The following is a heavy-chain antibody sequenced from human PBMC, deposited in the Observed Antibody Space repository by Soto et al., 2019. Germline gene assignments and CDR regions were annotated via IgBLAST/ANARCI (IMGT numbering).Heavy chain of an antibody. CDR1: GGSISSGGYY. D-gene: IGHD5-12*01. CDR3: ARGYSGYGVIDY. J-gene: IGHJ4*02. Sequence: QVQLQESGPGLVKPSQTLSLTCTVSGGSISSGGYYWSWIRQHPGKGLEWIGYIYYSGSTYYNPSLKGRVTISVDTSKNQFSLKLSSVTAADTAVYYCARGYSGYGVIDYWGQGTLVTVSS. V-gene: IGHV4-31*03. CDR2: IYYSGST.